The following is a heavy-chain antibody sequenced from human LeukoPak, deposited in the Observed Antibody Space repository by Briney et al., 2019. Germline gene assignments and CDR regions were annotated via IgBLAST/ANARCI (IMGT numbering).Heavy chain of an antibody. CDR3: AKGTKRWQQSYYYYYMDV. Sequence: GGSLRLSCAASGFTFSSYAMSWVRQAQGKGLEWVSAISGSGGSTYYADSVKGRFTISRDNSKNTLYLQMNSLRAEDTAVYYCAKGTKRWQQSYYYYYMDVWGKGTTVTVSS. V-gene: IGHV3-23*01. J-gene: IGHJ6*03. CDR1: GFTFSSYA. CDR2: ISGSGGST. D-gene: IGHD5-24*01.